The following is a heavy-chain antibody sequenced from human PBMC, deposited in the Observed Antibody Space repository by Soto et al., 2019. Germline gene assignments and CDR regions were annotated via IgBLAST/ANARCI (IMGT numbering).Heavy chain of an antibody. Sequence: ASVKVSCKASGYTFTGYYMHWVRQAPGQGLEWMGWINPNSGGTNYAQKFQGRVTMTRDTSISTAYMELSRLRSDDTAVYYCARGTRKYYDFWSGEWDYWGQGTLVTVSS. CDR2: INPNSGGT. CDR1: GYTFTGYY. CDR3: ARGTRKYYDFWSGEWDY. J-gene: IGHJ4*02. V-gene: IGHV1-2*02. D-gene: IGHD3-3*01.